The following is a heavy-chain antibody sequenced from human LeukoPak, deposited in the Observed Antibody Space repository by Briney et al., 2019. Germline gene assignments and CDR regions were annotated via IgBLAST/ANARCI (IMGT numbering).Heavy chain of an antibody. CDR2: INPNSGGT. CDR1: GYTFTGYY. Sequence: ASVKVSCKASGYTFTGYYMHWVRQAPGQGLEWMGWINPNSGGTNYAQKFQGRVTMTRDTSISTAYMELSRLRSDDTAVYYCARGSLLLWVGETPPDYWGQGTMVTV. J-gene: IGHJ4*02. V-gene: IGHV1-2*02. CDR3: ARGSLLLWVGETPPDY. D-gene: IGHD3-10*01.